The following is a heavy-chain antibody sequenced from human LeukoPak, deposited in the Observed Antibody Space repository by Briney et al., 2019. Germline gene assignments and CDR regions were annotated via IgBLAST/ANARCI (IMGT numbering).Heavy chain of an antibody. V-gene: IGHV5-51*01. CDR2: IYPDDSDT. CDR1: GYTFTSYW. D-gene: IGHD6-13*01. Sequence: GESLKISCKASGYTFTSYWIDWVRQMPGKGLEWMGIIYPDDSDTRYSPSFQGQVTISADKSISTAYLQWSSLKASDTAMYYCARHRGGYSSSYDYWGQGTLVTVSP. CDR3: ARHRGGYSSSYDY. J-gene: IGHJ4*02.